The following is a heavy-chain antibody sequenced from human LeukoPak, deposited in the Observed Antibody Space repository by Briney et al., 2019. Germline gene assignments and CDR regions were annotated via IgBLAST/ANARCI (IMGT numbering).Heavy chain of an antibody. J-gene: IGHJ3*02. CDR1: GYSISSGYY. Sequence: SETLSLTCTVSGYSISSGYYWGWIRQPPGKGLEWIGSIYHSGSTYYNPSLESRVTISLDTSRNQFSLKLNSVTAADTAVYYCAKSNGYGLVDIWGQGTMVTVSS. V-gene: IGHV4-38-2*02. D-gene: IGHD3-10*01. CDR2: IYHSGST. CDR3: AKSNGYGLVDI.